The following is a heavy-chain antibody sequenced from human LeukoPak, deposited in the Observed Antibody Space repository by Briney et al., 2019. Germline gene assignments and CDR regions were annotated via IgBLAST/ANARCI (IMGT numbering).Heavy chain of an antibody. CDR2: INWNGGST. CDR1: GFTFSSYS. V-gene: IGHV3-20*04. Sequence: GGSLGLSCAASGFTFSSYSINWVRQAPGKGLEWLSGINWNGGSTGYADSVKGRFTISRDNAKNSLFLQMNSLRAEDTAWYYCARGGYDSSGYYRTYYFHYWGQGTLVTVSS. J-gene: IGHJ4*02. D-gene: IGHD3-22*01. CDR3: ARGGYDSSGYYRTYYFHY.